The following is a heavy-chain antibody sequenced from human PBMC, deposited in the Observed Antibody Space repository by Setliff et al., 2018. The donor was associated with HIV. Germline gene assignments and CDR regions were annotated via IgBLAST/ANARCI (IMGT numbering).Heavy chain of an antibody. J-gene: IGHJ6*01. CDR2: ISDSGST. CDR1: CGALSSHD. Sequence: SETLSLTCRDSCGALSSHDWGWIRQPPGWGLEWIGTISDSGSTNYNASLKSRISMSLDTSKNQFSLKVTSVTAADTGVYYCVRHNVITKRGYPIYYYFCYGTEVWRHVTSV. D-gene: IGHD3-16*01. V-gene: IGHV4-59*11. CDR3: VRHNVITKRGYPIYYYFCYGTEV.